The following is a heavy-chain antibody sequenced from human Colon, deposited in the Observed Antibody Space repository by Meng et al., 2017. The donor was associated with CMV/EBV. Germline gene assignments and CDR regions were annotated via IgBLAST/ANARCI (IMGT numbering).Heavy chain of an antibody. Sequence: GGSLRLSCTASGFTFRNYAMYWVRQAPGEGLEWVSIISGSGGTTRYADSVKGRFTITRDNSEDTVSLQINSLRAEDTAIYYCARHIFREIVPASLRGYWGQGTLVTVSS. CDR3: ARHIFREIVPASLRGY. V-gene: IGHV3-23*01. D-gene: IGHD2-2*01. CDR1: GFTFRNYA. J-gene: IGHJ4*02. CDR2: ISGSGGTT.